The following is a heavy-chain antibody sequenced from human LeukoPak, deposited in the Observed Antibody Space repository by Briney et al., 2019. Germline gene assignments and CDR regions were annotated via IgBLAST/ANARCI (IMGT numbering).Heavy chain of an antibody. D-gene: IGHD6-13*01. V-gene: IGHV1-18*01. CDR2: ISAYNGNT. Sequence: ASVKVSCKASGYTCTSYGISWVRQAPGQGLEWMGWISAYNGNTNYAQKLQGRVTMTTGTSTSTAYMELRSLRSDDTAVYYCARDRAANWFDPWGQGTLVTVSS. CDR1: GYTCTSYG. CDR3: ARDRAANWFDP. J-gene: IGHJ5*02.